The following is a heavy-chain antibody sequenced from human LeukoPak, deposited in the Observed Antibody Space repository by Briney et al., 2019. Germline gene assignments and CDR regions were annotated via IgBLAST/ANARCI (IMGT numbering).Heavy chain of an antibody. J-gene: IGHJ4*02. V-gene: IGHV1-2*02. Sequence: ASVKVSCKASGYTFTGYYMHWVRQAPGQGLEWMGWINPNSGGTSYAQKFQGRVTMTRDTSISTAYMELSRLRSDDTAVYYCARAEIVGATTFNYWGQGTLVTVSS. CDR3: ARAEIVGATTFNY. D-gene: IGHD1-26*01. CDR2: INPNSGGT. CDR1: GYTFTGYY.